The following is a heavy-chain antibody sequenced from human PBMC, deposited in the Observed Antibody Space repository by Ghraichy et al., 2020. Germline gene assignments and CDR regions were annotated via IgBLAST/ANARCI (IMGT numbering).Heavy chain of an antibody. CDR3: AKAGLEMENDYYYYYGMDV. J-gene: IGHJ6*02. V-gene: IGHV3-30*18. Sequence: GESLNISCAASGFTFSSYGMHWVRQAPGKGLEWVAVISYDGSNKYYADSVKGRFTISRDNSKNTLYLQMNSLRAEDTAVYYCAKAGLEMENDYYYYYGMDVWGQGTTVTVSS. CDR1: GFTFSSYG. CDR2: ISYDGSNK. D-gene: IGHD1-1*01.